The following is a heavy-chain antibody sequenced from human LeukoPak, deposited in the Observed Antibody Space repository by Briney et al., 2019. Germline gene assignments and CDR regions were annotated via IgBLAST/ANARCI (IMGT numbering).Heavy chain of an antibody. V-gene: IGHV3-23*01. CDR1: GFTFSRYA. D-gene: IGHD4-17*01. CDR3: AKDLYGDYVGDY. J-gene: IGHJ4*02. Sequence: GGSLRLSCAASGFTFSRYAMSWVRQAPGKGLGWVSTTSASDGSTFYADSVKGRFTISRDNSKNTLYLQMNSLRAEDTAVYFCAKDLYGDYVGDYWGQGTLVTVSS. CDR2: TSASDGST.